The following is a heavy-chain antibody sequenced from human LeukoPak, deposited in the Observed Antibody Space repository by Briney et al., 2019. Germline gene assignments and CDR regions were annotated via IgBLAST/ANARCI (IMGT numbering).Heavy chain of an antibody. V-gene: IGHV3-13*04. CDR2: IGTAGDT. CDR1: GFTFSSYD. J-gene: IGHJ6*02. Sequence: GGSLRLSCAASGFTFSSYDMHWVREATGKGLEWVSAIGTAGDTYYPGSVKGRFTISRENAKNSLYLQMNSLRAGDTAVYYCARALKDTAMVRDYYYYGMDVWGQGTTVTVSS. D-gene: IGHD5-18*01. CDR3: ARALKDTAMVRDYYYYGMDV.